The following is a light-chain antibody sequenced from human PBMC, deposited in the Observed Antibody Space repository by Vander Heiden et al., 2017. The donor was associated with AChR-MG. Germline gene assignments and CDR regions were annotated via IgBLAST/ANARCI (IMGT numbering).Light chain of an antibody. CDR1: QDINNY. J-gene: IGKJ1*01. Sequence: DIQMTQSPSSLSASVGDRVTITCRASQDINNYLAWYQQKPGKAPNLLLFAASRLESGVPSRFSGGGSGTEYTLTISSLQPEDFATYYCQQEHTTLGTFGQRTKVEIK. CDR3: QQEHTTLGT. CDR2: AAS. V-gene: IGKV1-NL1*01.